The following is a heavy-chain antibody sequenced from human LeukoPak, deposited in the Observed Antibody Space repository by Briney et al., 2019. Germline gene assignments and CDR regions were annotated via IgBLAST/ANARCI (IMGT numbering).Heavy chain of an antibody. Sequence: PGGSLRLSCAASGFTFSSYWMHWVRQAPGKGLVWVSRINSDGSSTSYADSVKDRFTISRDYSKNTVNLQINSLRAEDTAVYYCAREGRYCSGDNCYSGLDYWGQGTLVTVSS. CDR3: AREGRYCSGDNCYSGLDY. J-gene: IGHJ4*02. V-gene: IGHV3-74*01. D-gene: IGHD2-15*01. CDR2: INSDGSST. CDR1: GFTFSSYW.